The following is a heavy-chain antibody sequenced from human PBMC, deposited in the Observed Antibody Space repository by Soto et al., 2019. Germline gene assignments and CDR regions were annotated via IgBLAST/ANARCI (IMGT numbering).Heavy chain of an antibody. CDR1: GGSISSGGYS. D-gene: IGHD6-6*01. CDR2: IYHSGST. V-gene: IGHV4-30-2*01. CDR3: AGGIAARPLGY. J-gene: IGHJ4*02. Sequence: QLQLQESGSGLVKPSQTLSLTCAVSGGSISSGGYSWSWIRQPPGKGLEWIGYIYHSGSTYYNPSLMSRVTISVDRSKNQFSRRLSSVTAADTAVYYCAGGIAARPLGYWGQGTLVTVSS.